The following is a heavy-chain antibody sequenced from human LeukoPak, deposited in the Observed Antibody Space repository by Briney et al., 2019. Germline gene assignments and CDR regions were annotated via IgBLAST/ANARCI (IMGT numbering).Heavy chain of an antibody. Sequence: ASVKVSCKASGYTFTSYGISWVRQAPGQGLEWMGWISAYNGNTNYAQKLQGRVTTTTDTSTSTAYMELRSLRSDDTAVYYCARDKARSPGYSYGPTFDYWGQGTLVTVSS. J-gene: IGHJ4*02. CDR1: GYTFTSYG. CDR2: ISAYNGNT. D-gene: IGHD5-18*01. CDR3: ARDKARSPGYSYGPTFDY. V-gene: IGHV1-18*01.